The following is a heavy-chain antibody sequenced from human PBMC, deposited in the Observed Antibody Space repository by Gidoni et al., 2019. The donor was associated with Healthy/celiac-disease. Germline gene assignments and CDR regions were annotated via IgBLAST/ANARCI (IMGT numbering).Heavy chain of an antibody. CDR2: INPNSGGT. Sequence: QVQLAQSGAEAKKPGASVQVSGKAPGYTFTGSYMHWVRQAPGQGLEWMGWINPNSGGTNYAQKFQGRVTMTRDTSISTAYMELSRLRSDDTAVYYCARDRYYDRAWFDPWGQGTLVTVSS. J-gene: IGHJ5*02. D-gene: IGHD3-22*01. CDR1: GYTFTGSY. V-gene: IGHV1-2*02. CDR3: ARDRYYDRAWFDP.